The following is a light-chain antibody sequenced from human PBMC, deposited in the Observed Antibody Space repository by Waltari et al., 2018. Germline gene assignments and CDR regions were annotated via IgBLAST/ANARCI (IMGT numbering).Light chain of an antibody. V-gene: IGLV2-23*02. J-gene: IGLJ3*02. CDR3: CSYRGGHSWV. CDR2: EVN. Sequence: QSALTLPASVPGSPGQSISISCTGPSHDIGSYNRVPWYQHHPGKAPKLLIYEVNKRPSGVSGRFSGSKSGNTASLTISGLQAEDEGDYYCCSYRGGHSWVFGGGAKLTVL. CDR1: SHDIGSYNR.